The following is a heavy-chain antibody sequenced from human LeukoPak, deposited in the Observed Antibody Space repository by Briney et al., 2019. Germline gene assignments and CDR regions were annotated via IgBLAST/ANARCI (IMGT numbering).Heavy chain of an antibody. CDR3: ARAVVGATEWFDP. Sequence: GGSLRLSCAASGFTFSSYSMNWVRQAPGKGLEWVSSISSSSSYIYYADSVKGRFTISRDNAKNSLCLQMNSLRAEDTAVYYCARAVVGATEWFDPWGQGTLVTVSS. D-gene: IGHD1-26*01. J-gene: IGHJ5*02. V-gene: IGHV3-21*01. CDR2: ISSSSSYI. CDR1: GFTFSSYS.